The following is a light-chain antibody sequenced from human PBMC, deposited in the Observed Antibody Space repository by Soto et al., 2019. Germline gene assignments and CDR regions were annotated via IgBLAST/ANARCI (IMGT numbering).Light chain of an antibody. Sequence: QSALTQPASVSGSPGQSITISCTGSSRDVGTYDLVSWYQHHPGAAPKLMIYEATRRPSGISNRFSGSKSGNTASLTNSGLQAEDEADYYCCSFAGSNSWVFGGGTKLTVL. CDR1: SRDVGTYDL. CDR3: CSFAGSNSWV. CDR2: EAT. J-gene: IGLJ3*02. V-gene: IGLV2-23*01.